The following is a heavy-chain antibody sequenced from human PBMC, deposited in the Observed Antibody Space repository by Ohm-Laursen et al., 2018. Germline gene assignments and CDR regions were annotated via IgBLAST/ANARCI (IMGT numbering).Heavy chain of an antibody. CDR1: GFIFTNYW. J-gene: IGHJ4*02. CDR2: IWPGDSDT. D-gene: IGHD6-19*01. CDR3: ARGRGAMAGIDY. Sequence: ASLRLSCKASGFIFTNYWLAWVRQMPGKGLQWMGIIWPGDSDTRYSPSFQGQVTISGDKSISTAYLQWRSLKASDSAMYYCARGRGAMAGIDYWGQGTLVTVSS. V-gene: IGHV5-51*01.